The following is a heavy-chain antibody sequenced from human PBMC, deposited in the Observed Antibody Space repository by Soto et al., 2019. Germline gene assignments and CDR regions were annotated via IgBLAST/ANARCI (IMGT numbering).Heavy chain of an antibody. D-gene: IGHD6-19*01. Sequence: GGSLRLSCAASGFTFSSYAMHWVRQAPGKGLEWVAVTSYDGSSRYYADSVKGRFTISRDNSKNTLFLQMNSLRPDDTAVYYCARPGKWLQSHVGYWGPGTLVTVSS. CDR3: ARPGKWLQSHVGY. J-gene: IGHJ4*02. CDR1: GFTFSSYA. CDR2: TSYDGSSR. V-gene: IGHV3-30-3*01.